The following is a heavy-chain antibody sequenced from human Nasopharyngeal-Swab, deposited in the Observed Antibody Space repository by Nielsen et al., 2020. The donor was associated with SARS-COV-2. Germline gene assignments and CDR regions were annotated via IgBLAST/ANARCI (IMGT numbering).Heavy chain of an antibody. CDR3: AKILRPGAGYFDS. V-gene: IGHV3-23*01. CDR1: GFTFKNYG. J-gene: IGHJ4*02. Sequence: GGSLRLSCAASGFTFKNYGMSWVRQAPGKGLEWFSHFGSDGVKTFYADSVKGRFTISKDNSKNTLYLQMGSLRADDTAVYFCAKILRPGAGYFDSWGQGTLVTVSS. D-gene: IGHD7-27*01. CDR2: FGSDGVKT.